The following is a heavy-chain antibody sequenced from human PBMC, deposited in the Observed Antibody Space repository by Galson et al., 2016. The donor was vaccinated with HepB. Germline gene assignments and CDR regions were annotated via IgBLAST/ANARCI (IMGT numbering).Heavy chain of an antibody. D-gene: IGHD3-3*01. CDR2: INAGNT. Sequence: SVKVSCKASGYTFTTYTIHWVRQAPGEGLEWMGWINAGNTKYSQNFQGRVTINRDGSASTAYMELSSLRSEDTAVYYCARVDFWSGQDYWGQGTLVTVSS. CDR3: ARVDFWSGQDY. CDR1: GYTFTTYT. V-gene: IGHV1-3*01. J-gene: IGHJ4*02.